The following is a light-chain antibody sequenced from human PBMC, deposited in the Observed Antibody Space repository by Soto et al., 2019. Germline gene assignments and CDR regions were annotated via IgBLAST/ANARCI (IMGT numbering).Light chain of an antibody. J-gene: IGKJ1*01. V-gene: IGKV3-15*01. CDR2: GAS. CDR1: QSISTN. Sequence: EILMTQSPATLSVSPGERATLSCRASQSISTNLAWYQQKPGQAPRLLIYGASTRATGVPTRFSGSGSGTEFTLTISSLQSEDFAVYYCQQYNEWPPRRTFGQGTKVDVK. CDR3: QQYNEWPPRRT.